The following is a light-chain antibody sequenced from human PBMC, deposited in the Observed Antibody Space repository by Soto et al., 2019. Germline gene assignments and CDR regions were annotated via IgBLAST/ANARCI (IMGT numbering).Light chain of an antibody. CDR1: SSNIGGNS. CDR2: DDN. J-gene: IGLJ1*01. CDR3: GSWDSSLSAYV. V-gene: IGLV1-51*01. Sequence: SVVTQPPSVSAAPGQKVTRSGSGSSSNIGGNSVSFYQQLPWTAPKLLIYDDNKRPSGIPDRFSGSKSGTSATLGITGFQTGDEADYYCGSWDSSLSAYVFGTGTKVTVL.